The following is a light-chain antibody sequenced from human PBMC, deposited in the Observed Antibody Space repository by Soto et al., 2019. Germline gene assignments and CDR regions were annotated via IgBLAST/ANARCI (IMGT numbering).Light chain of an antibody. CDR1: QSVSNT. Sequence: ELVMTQSPATLSVSPGARATLSCRASQSVSNTLAWYQQTPGQAPRLLIYGASTRATGIPARFSGSGSGTEFTLTISSLQSEDFAVYDCQQYNNWPPYTFGQGTKLEIK. CDR3: QQYNNWPPYT. CDR2: GAS. V-gene: IGKV3-15*01. J-gene: IGKJ2*01.